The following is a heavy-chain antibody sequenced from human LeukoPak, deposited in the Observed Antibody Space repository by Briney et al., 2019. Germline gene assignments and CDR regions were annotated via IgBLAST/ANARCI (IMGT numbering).Heavy chain of an antibody. CDR1: GGSISSDY. Sequence: PLETLSFTCTGSGGSISSDYWSWIRQRQRKGLEWIGYIYYSGSTNYNPSLKTRVTISLDSSKNQFSLKLSSMTAADPAVYYCARAFHRTYYDSSGYYHAPTAFDIWGQGTMVTVSS. J-gene: IGHJ3*02. CDR2: IYYSGST. D-gene: IGHD3-22*01. CDR3: ARAFHRTYYDSSGYYHAPTAFDI. V-gene: IGHV4-59*01.